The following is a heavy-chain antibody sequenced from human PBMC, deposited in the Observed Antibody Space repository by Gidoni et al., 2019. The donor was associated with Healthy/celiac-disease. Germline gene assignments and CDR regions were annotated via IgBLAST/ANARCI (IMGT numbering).Heavy chain of an antibody. V-gene: IGHV3-30-3*01. Sequence: QVQLVESGGGVVQPGRSLRLSCAASGFPFSRYAMTLVRQAPGKGLEWVAVISHDGSNKYYADSVKGRFTISRDNSKNTLYLQMNSLRAEDTAVYYCAREIGQSDTAMVTGYYYYYMDVWGKGTTVTVSS. J-gene: IGHJ6*03. CDR2: ISHDGSNK. D-gene: IGHD5-18*01. CDR3: AREIGQSDTAMVTGYYYYYMDV. CDR1: GFPFSRYA.